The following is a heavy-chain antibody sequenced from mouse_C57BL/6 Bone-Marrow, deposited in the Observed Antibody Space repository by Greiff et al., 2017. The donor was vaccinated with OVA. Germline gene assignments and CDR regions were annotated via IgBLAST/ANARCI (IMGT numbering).Heavy chain of an antibody. CDR1: GYTFTSYG. CDR2: IYPRSGNT. D-gene: IGHD3-1*01. J-gene: IGHJ3*01. CDR3: VRRRANFLFAY. V-gene: IGHV1-81*01. Sequence: VQLQQSGAELARPGASVKLSCKASGYTFTSYGISWVKQRTGQGLEWIGEIYPRSGNTYYNEKFKGKATLTADKSSSTAYMELRSLTSEDSAVYFCVRRRANFLFAYWGQGTLVTVSA.